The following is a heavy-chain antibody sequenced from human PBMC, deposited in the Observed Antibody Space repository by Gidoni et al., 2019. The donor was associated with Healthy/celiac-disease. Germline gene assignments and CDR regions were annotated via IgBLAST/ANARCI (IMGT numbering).Heavy chain of an antibody. CDR3: ARGAGYYDSSGTRGWFDP. V-gene: IGHV1-2*02. J-gene: IGHJ5*02. Sequence: QVQLVQSGAEVKKPGASVKVSCKASGYTFTGYYMHGVRQAPGQGLEWMGWINPNSGGTNYEQKFQGRVTMTRDTSISTAYMELRRLRSDDTAVYPWARGAGYYDSSGTRGWFDPWGQGTLVTVSS. D-gene: IGHD3-22*01. CDR1: GYTFTGYY. CDR2: INPNSGGT.